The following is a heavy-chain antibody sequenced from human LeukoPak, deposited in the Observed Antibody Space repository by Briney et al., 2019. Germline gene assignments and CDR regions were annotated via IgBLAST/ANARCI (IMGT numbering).Heavy chain of an antibody. D-gene: IGHD3-3*01. Sequence: GGSLRLSCAASGFTFSDYYMSWIRQVPGKGLEWVSYISSSGSTIYYADSVKGRFTISTDNAKNSLYLQMNSLRAEDTAVYYCAREVGMGITIFGVVNDAFDIWGQGTMVTVSS. CDR2: ISSSGSTI. CDR1: GFTFSDYY. J-gene: IGHJ3*02. CDR3: AREVGMGITIFGVVNDAFDI. V-gene: IGHV3-11*04.